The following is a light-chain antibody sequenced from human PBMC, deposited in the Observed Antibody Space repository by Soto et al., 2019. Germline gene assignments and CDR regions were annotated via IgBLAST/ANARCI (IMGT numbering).Light chain of an antibody. CDR2: GAS. CDR1: QSVRSN. V-gene: IGKV3D-15*01. Sequence: LVMPQSPSTLSVSPGERSTLSCRSSQSVRSNLAWYQQKPGQAPRLLIYGASNRVSGIPATFSGSGSGTEFTLTISSLQSEDFAVYYCQQYNNWPAITFGQGTRLEIK. CDR3: QQYNNWPAIT. J-gene: IGKJ5*01.